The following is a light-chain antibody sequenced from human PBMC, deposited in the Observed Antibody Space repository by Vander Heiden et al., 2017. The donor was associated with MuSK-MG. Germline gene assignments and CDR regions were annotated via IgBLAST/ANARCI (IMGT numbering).Light chain of an antibody. CDR2: DAS. CDR3: QLRSNWPPGVT. V-gene: IGKV3-11*01. J-gene: IGKJ3*01. CDR1: QSVSSY. Sequence: PGERATLSCRASQSVSSYLAWYQQKPGQAPRLLIYDASNRATGIPARFSGSGSGTDFTLTISSLEPEDFAVYYCQLRSNWPPGVTFGPGTKVDIQ.